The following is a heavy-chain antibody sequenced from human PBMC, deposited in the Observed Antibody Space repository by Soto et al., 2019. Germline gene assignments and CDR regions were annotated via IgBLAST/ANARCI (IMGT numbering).Heavy chain of an antibody. CDR3: ARDQSGSYPDNWFDP. CDR1: GFIFSSFA. V-gene: IGHV3-33*01. D-gene: IGHD1-26*01. J-gene: IGHJ5*02. Sequence: QVQLVESGGGVVQPGRSLRLSCAASGFIFSSFAMHWVRQAPGKGLEWGAVIWYDGGNKYYADSVRGRFTISRDNSKNTLYLQMNSRRGEDTAVYYCARDQSGSYPDNWFDPWGQGTLVTVSS. CDR2: IWYDGGNK.